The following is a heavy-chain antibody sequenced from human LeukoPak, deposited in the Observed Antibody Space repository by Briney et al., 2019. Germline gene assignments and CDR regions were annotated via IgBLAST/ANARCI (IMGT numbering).Heavy chain of an antibody. CDR2: INHSGST. V-gene: IGHV4-34*09. CDR1: GGSFSGYY. D-gene: IGHD1-26*01. CDR3: AREVRSRGSYGWFDP. Sequence: PSETLSLTCAVYGGSFSGYYWSWIRQPPGKGLEWIGKINHSGSTNYNPSLKSRVTISVDTSKNQFSLKLSSVTAADTAVYYCAREVRSRGSYGWFDPWGQGTLVTVSS. J-gene: IGHJ5*02.